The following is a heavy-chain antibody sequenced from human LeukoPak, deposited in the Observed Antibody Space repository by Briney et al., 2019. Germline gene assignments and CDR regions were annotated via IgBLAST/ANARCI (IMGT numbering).Heavy chain of an antibody. CDR2: IKPDGSST. CDR1: GFTFSDYW. D-gene: IGHD6-13*01. Sequence: GGSLRLSCAASGFTFSDYWMHWVRQAPGKGLVWVSDIKPDGSSTRYADSVKGRFTVSRDTSKNTLYLQMNSLRAEDTAVYYCARDLYSSSSDYWGQGTLVTVSS. J-gene: IGHJ4*02. V-gene: IGHV3-74*01. CDR3: ARDLYSSSSDY.